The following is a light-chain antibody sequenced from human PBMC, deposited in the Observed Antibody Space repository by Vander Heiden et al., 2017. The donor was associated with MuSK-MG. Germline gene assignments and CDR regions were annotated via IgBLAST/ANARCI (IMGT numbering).Light chain of an antibody. CDR2: HAS. Sequence: DSQMTQSPCSLSASVGESVTITCQASQDIANYVNSYPQRPGKAPKLLIYHASKLETAVPTTLSGPGSGTDFSFTMSSLQPADVATSYCQHDKTLPYTYGQATKLXI. CDR3: QHDKTLPYT. CDR1: QDIANY. J-gene: IGKJ2*01. V-gene: IGKV1-33*01.